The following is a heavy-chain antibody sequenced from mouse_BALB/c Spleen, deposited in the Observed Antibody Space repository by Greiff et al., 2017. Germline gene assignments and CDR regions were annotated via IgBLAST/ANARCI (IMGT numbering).Heavy chain of an antibody. CDR3: TRLLPRDY. V-gene: IGHV1S22*01. D-gene: IGHD2-12*01. CDR1: GYPFTSYW. Sequence: LQHPGSELVRPGASVKLSCKASGYPFTSYWMHWVKQRPGQGLEWIGNIYPGSGSTNYDEKFKSKATLTVDTSSSTAYMQLSSLTSEDSAVYYCTRLLPRDYWGQGTTLTVSS. J-gene: IGHJ2*01. CDR2: IYPGSGST.